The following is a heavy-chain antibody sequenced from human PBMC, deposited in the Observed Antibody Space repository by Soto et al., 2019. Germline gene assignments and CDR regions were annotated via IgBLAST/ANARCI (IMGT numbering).Heavy chain of an antibody. CDR3: ARDVSLGYCSGSTCYGWFDP. CDR1: GFTFDDYG. V-gene: IGHV3-20*01. J-gene: IGHJ5*02. D-gene: IGHD2-15*01. CDR2: INWNGGST. Sequence: EVQLVESGGGVVRPGGSLRLSCAASGFTFDDYGMSWVRQAPGKGLEWVAGINWNGGSTGYADSMKGRFTISRDNAKNSLYLQMNSLRAEDTALYHCARDVSLGYCSGSTCYGWFDPWGQGTLVTVSS.